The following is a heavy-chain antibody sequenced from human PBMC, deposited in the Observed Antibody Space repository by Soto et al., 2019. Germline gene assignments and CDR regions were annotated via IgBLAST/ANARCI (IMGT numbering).Heavy chain of an antibody. Sequence: QVQLVQSGAEVKKPGASVKVSCKASGYTFTGYYMHWVRQAPGQGLEWMGWINPNSGGTNYAQKFQGWVTMTRGTSISTGYMELSRLRSDDTAVYYCARGYDSSGYYYSGGAFDIWGQGTMVTVSS. CDR3: ARGYDSSGYYYSGGAFDI. J-gene: IGHJ3*02. CDR2: INPNSGGT. V-gene: IGHV1-2*04. D-gene: IGHD3-22*01. CDR1: GYTFTGYY.